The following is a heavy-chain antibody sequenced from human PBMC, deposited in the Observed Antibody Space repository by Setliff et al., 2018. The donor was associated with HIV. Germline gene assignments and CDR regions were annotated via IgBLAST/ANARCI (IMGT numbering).Heavy chain of an antibody. Sequence: PGGSLRLSCAASGFTFSDYYMSWIRQAPGKGLEWVSYISSSGSTIYYADSVKGRITISRDNAKNSLYLQMSSLRAEDTAVYYCARDTTYYYGSGSHHWGQGTLVTVSS. CDR1: GFTFSDYY. D-gene: IGHD3-10*01. CDR3: ARDTTYYYGSGSHH. J-gene: IGHJ4*02. V-gene: IGHV3-11*04. CDR2: ISSSGSTI.